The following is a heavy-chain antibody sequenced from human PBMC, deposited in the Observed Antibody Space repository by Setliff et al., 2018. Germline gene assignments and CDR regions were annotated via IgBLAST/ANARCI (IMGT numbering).Heavy chain of an antibody. CDR2: VYSNGNK. CDR1: GTSINTYY. Sequence: PSETLSLTCTVSGTSINTYYWTWIRQSPGKGLEWIGFVYSNGNKDYNPSLKSRVAFSVDTSQNHVSLKLSSVTPADTAVYFCANGWRNFDYWGQGILVTAPQ. CDR3: ANGWRNFDY. D-gene: IGHD6-19*01. V-gene: IGHV4-59*01. J-gene: IGHJ4*01.